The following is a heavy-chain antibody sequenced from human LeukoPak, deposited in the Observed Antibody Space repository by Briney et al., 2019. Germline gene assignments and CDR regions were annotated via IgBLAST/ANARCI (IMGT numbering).Heavy chain of an antibody. CDR2: IKQDGSEK. Sequence: GGSLRLSCAASGFTFSSYWMSWVRQAPGKGLEWVANIKQDGSEKYYVDSVKGRFTLSRDNAKNSLYLQMNSLRAEDTAVYYCARFVVRGAVNWFDPWGQGTLVTVSS. D-gene: IGHD3-10*01. CDR1: GFTFSSYW. CDR3: ARFVVRGAVNWFDP. V-gene: IGHV3-7*01. J-gene: IGHJ5*02.